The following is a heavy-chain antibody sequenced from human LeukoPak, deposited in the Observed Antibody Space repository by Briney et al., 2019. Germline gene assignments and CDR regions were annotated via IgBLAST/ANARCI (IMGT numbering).Heavy chain of an antibody. CDR3: ARGLLYPNNWFDP. J-gene: IGHJ5*02. CDR1: GFTFSSYS. CDR2: ISSSSSYI. V-gene: IGHV3-21*01. D-gene: IGHD2-15*01. Sequence: GGSLRLSCAASGFTFSSYSMNWVRQAPGKGLEWVSSISSSSSYIYYADSVKGRFTISRDNAKNSLYLQMNSLRAEDTAVYYCARGLLYPNNWFDPWGQGTLVTVSS.